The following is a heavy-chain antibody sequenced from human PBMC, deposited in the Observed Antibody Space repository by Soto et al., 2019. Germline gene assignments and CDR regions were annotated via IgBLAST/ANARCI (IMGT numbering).Heavy chain of an antibody. D-gene: IGHD1-20*01. V-gene: IGHV4-4*02. CDR2: IHHSGPT. CDR1: GDSISSSEW. J-gene: IGHJ4*02. CDR3: ARGGITAVRNYYFDH. Sequence: QVQLQESGPGLVKPSGTLSLNCKVSGDSISSSEWWSWVRQPPGKGLEWIAEIHHSGPTNYNPSLQSRVTITVDKSQNQISLRLSTVTAADTAVYYCARGGITAVRNYYFDHWGQGTLVTVSS.